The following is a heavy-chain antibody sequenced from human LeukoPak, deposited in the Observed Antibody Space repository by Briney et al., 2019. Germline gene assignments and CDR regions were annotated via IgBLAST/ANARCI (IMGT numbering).Heavy chain of an antibody. D-gene: IGHD3-10*01. J-gene: IGHJ4*02. V-gene: IGHV3-23*01. CDR2: ISGSGGST. CDR1: GFTFSSYA. Sequence: PGGSLRLSCAASGFTFSSYAMSWVRQAPGKGLEWVSAISGSGGSTYYADSVKGRFTISRDNSKNTLYLRMNSLRAEDTAVYYCAKVLLWFRELPYYFDYWGQGTLVTVSS. CDR3: AKVLLWFRELPYYFDY.